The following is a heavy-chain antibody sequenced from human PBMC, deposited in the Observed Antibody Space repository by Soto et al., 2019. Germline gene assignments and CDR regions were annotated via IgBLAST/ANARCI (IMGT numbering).Heavy chain of an antibody. V-gene: IGHV4-34*01. J-gene: IGHJ4*02. Sequence: PSETLSLTCAVYGGSFSGYYWSWIRQPPGKGLEWIGEINHSGSTNYNPPLKSRVTISVDTSKNQFSLKLSSVTAADTAVYYCASGGGVHDYWGQGTLVTVSS. CDR1: GGSFSGYY. CDR3: ASGGGVHDY. CDR2: INHSGST. D-gene: IGHD3-16*01.